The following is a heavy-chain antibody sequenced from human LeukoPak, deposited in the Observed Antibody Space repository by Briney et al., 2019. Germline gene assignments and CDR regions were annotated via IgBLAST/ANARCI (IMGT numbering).Heavy chain of an antibody. CDR3: ARGRVSSSTWYSTYYYYFYMDV. CDR2: IYYVGNT. CDR1: GGSISSYY. V-gene: IGHV4-59*01. Sequence: TSSETLSLTCTVSGGSISSYYWSWIRQPPGKGLEWIGIIYYVGNTYYNPSLKSRVTISGDTSKNHFSLELSSATAADTAVYFCARGRVSSSTWYSTYYYYFYMDVWGKGTTVTVSS. D-gene: IGHD6-13*01. J-gene: IGHJ6*03.